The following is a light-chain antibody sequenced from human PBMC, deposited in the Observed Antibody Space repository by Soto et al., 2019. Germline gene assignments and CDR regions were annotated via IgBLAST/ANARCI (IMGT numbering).Light chain of an antibody. J-gene: IGLJ1*01. CDR1: SSEVGGYNY. Sequence: QSVLAQPASVSGSPGQSITISCTGTSSEVGGYNYVSWYQHHPGKAPKLIIYDVSNRPSGVSIRFSGSKSANTASLTISGLQPEDEADYHCSSYTTSNTRQIVFGTGTKVTVL. CDR3: SSYTTSNTRQIV. CDR2: DVS. V-gene: IGLV2-14*03.